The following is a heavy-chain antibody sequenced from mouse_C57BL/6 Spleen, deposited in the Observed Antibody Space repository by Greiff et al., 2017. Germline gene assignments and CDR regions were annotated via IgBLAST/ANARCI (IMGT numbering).Heavy chain of an antibody. Sequence: VKLMESGPGLVAPSQSLSITCTVSGFSFTSYGVHWVRQPPGKGLEWLVVIWSDGSTTYTSALKSRLSISKDNSKGQVFLKMNSLQTDDTAMYYCARHDFDGPLAYWGQGTLVTVSA. CDR2: IWSDGST. J-gene: IGHJ3*01. V-gene: IGHV2-6-1*01. D-gene: IGHD2-3*01. CDR3: ARHDFDGPLAY. CDR1: GFSFTSYG.